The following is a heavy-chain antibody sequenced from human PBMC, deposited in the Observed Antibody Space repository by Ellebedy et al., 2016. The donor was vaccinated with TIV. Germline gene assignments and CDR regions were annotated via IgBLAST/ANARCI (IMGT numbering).Heavy chain of an antibody. V-gene: IGHV3-23*01. J-gene: IGHJ4*02. D-gene: IGHD3-3*01. CDR2: ISGSGDST. CDR3: AKLPELQFLEWPYYFDY. CDR1: GFTFSGYA. Sequence: PGGSLRLSCAASGFTFSGYAMTWVRQAPGKGLEWVSGISGSGDSTYYADSVKGRFTISRDNSKNTLYLQMNSLRAEDTAVYYCAKLPELQFLEWPYYFDYWGQGTLVTVSS.